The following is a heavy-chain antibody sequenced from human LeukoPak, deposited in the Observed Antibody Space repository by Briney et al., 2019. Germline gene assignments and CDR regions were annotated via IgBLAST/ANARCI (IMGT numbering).Heavy chain of an antibody. CDR3: ASLHDYGDYFDY. CDR2: ISSSSTI. Sequence: GGSLRLSCAASGFTFSSYSMNWVRQAPGKGLEWVSYISSSSTIYYADSVKGRFTISRDNAKNSLYLQMNSLRAEDTAVYYCASLHDYGDYFDYWGQGTLVTVSS. D-gene: IGHD4-17*01. J-gene: IGHJ4*02. V-gene: IGHV3-48*01. CDR1: GFTFSSYS.